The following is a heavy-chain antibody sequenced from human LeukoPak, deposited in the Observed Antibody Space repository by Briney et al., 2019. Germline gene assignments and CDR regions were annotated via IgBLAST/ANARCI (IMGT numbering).Heavy chain of an antibody. CDR1: GFTFSSYG. CDR2: IRYDGSNK. J-gene: IGHJ4*02. Sequence: PGGSLRLSCAASGFTFSSYGMHWVRQAPGKGLEWVAFIRYDGSNKYYADSVKGRFTISRDNSKNTLYLQMNSLRAEDTAVYYCAKDRRTTCLLDYWGQGTLVTVSS. D-gene: IGHD2/OR15-2a*01. V-gene: IGHV3-30*02. CDR3: AKDRRTTCLLDY.